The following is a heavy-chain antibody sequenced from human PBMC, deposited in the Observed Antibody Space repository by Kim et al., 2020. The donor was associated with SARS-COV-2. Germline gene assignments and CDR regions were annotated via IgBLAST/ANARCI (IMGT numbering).Heavy chain of an antibody. D-gene: IGHD6-13*01. CDR1: GFTFDDYG. J-gene: IGHJ3*02. CDR2: INWNGGST. Sequence: GGSLRLSCAASGFTFDDYGMSWVRQAPGKGLEWVSGINWNGGSTGYADSVKDRFTISRDNAKNSLYLQMNSLRAEDTALYHCARARGSSSWYAAFDIWGQGTMVTVSS. CDR3: ARARGSSSWYAAFDI. V-gene: IGHV3-20*01.